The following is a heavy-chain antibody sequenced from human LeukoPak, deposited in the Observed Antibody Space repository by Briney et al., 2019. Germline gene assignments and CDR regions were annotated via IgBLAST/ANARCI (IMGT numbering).Heavy chain of an antibody. D-gene: IGHD5-18*01. Sequence: ASVKVSCKASGYTFTVYYMHWVRQAPGQGLEWMGWINPNSGGTNYAQKVQGRVTMTRDSSISTAYMELSRLRSDDTAVYYCARDMGGIQLWLFGPGAFDIWGQGTMVTVSS. V-gene: IGHV1-2*02. CDR3: ARDMGGIQLWLFGPGAFDI. CDR1: GYTFTVYY. CDR2: INPNSGGT. J-gene: IGHJ3*02.